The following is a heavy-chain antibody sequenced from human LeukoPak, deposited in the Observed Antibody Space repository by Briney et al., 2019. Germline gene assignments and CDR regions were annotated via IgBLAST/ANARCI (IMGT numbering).Heavy chain of an antibody. CDR2: ISYDGSNK. V-gene: IGHV3-30*18. D-gene: IGHD6-19*01. J-gene: IGHJ4*02. CDR1: GFTFSSYG. Sequence: GGSLRLSCAASGFTFSSYGMHWVRQATGKGLEWVAVISYDGSNKFYADSVKGRFTISRDNSKNTLYLQMNSLRAEDTAVYYCAKSRVSIAVAVFYLDYWGQGTLVTVSS. CDR3: AKSRVSIAVAVFYLDY.